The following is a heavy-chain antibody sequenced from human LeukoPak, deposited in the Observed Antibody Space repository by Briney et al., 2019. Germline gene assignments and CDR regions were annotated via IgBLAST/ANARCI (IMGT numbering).Heavy chain of an antibody. CDR1: GFTFSSYS. J-gene: IGHJ5*02. CDR2: ISSSSSTI. Sequence: GGSLRLSCAASGFTFSSYSMNWVRQAPGKGLEWVSYISSSSSTIYYADSVKGRFTISRDNAKNSLYLQMNSLRAEDTAVYYCARERGPNWFDPWGQGTLVTVSS. CDR3: ARERGPNWFDP. D-gene: IGHD1-26*01. V-gene: IGHV3-48*04.